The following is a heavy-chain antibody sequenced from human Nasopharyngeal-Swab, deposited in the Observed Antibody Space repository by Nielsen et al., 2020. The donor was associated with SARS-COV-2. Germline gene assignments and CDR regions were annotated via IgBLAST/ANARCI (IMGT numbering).Heavy chain of an antibody. CDR2: IYHSGTT. V-gene: IGHV4-4*02. CDR3: ARSSSTSATWYFDA. J-gene: IGHJ5*02. CDR1: GGSVRNSNY. Sequence: SETLSLTCDVSGGSVRNSNYWSWVRQSPGKGLEWIGEIYHSGTTNYNPSLQSRVTISVDKSKNQFSLKLGSVTAADTAVYYCARSSSTSATWYFDAWGPRTLVTVSS. D-gene: IGHD1-1*01.